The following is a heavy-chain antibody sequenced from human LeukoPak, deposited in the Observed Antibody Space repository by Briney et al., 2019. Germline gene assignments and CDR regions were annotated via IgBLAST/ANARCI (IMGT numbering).Heavy chain of an antibody. CDR2: ISAYNGNT. CDR1: GYTFTRYG. J-gene: IGHJ4*02. D-gene: IGHD4-11*01. Sequence: ASVKVSSKASGYTFTRYGISSVRQAPGQGLEWLGWISAYNGNTNYAQKLQGRVTMTTDTSTSTAYMELRSLRSDDTAVYYCARKGLTTVTYDYWGQGTLVTVSS. V-gene: IGHV1-18*01. CDR3: ARKGLTTVTYDY.